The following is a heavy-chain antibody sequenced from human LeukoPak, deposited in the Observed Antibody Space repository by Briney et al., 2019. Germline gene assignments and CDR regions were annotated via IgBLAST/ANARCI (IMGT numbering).Heavy chain of an antibody. CDR2: LYYSGST. J-gene: IGHJ4*02. Sequence: SSYGMHWVRQAPGKGLEWVGSLYYSGSTYYNPSLKSRLTMSVDTSTNQFSLRLSSVTAADTAVYYCARRFRGGFDYWGQGTLVTVSS. D-gene: IGHD3-10*01. CDR1: SSYG. V-gene: IGHV4-39*01. CDR3: ARRFRGGFDY.